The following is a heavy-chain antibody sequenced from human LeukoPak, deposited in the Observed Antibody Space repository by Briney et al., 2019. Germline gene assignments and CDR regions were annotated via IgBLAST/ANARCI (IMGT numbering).Heavy chain of an antibody. V-gene: IGHV4-39*07. J-gene: IGHJ6*02. CDR3: ARDSMVRGVITYGMDV. CDR1: GGSISSSSYY. D-gene: IGHD3-10*01. Sequence: SETLSLTCTASGGSISSSSYYWGWNRQPPGKGLEWIGSIYYSGSTYYNPSLKSRVTISVDTSKNQFSLKLSSVTAADTAVYYCARDSMVRGVITYGMDVWGQGTTVTVSS. CDR2: IYYSGST.